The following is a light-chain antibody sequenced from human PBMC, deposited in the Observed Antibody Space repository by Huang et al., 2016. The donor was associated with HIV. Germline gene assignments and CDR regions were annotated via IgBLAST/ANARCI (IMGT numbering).Light chain of an antibody. J-gene: IGKJ1*01. CDR2: GAS. CDR3: QQYYDWPRT. Sequence: EIVMTQSPATLPVSPGERVTLSCRASQSVSSNLAWYQQKPGQAPRLLMYGASTRAAGFPSRFIGSGSGTEFTLTISSLQSEDFALYFCQQYYDWPRTFGQGTKVEIK. CDR1: QSVSSN. V-gene: IGKV3-15*01.